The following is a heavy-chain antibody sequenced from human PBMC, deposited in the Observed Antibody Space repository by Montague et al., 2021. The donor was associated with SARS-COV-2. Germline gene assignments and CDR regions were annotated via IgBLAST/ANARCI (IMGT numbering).Heavy chain of an antibody. Sequence: SETLSLTCTVSGGSISSSSYYWGWIRQPPGKGLEWIGSIYYSGSTYYNPSLKSRVTISVVTSKNQFSLKLSSVTAADTAVYYCAKLLWFRGGSDYWGQGTLVTVSS. CDR1: GGSISSSSYY. CDR2: IYYSGST. J-gene: IGHJ4*02. V-gene: IGHV4-39*07. D-gene: IGHD3-10*01. CDR3: AKLLWFRGGSDY.